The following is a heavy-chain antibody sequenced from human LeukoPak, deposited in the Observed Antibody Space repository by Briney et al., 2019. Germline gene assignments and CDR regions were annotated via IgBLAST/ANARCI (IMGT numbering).Heavy chain of an antibody. CDR2: MNPNSGNT. J-gene: IGHJ3*02. CDR3: ARGTLLWFGDSDAFDI. V-gene: IGHV1-8*03. Sequence: GASVKVSCKASGYTFTSYDINWVRQATGQGLEWMGWMNPNSGNTGYAQKFQGRVTITRNTSISTAYMELSSLRSEDAAVYYCARGTLLWFGDSDAFDIWGQGTMVTVSS. CDR1: GYTFTSYD. D-gene: IGHD3-10*01.